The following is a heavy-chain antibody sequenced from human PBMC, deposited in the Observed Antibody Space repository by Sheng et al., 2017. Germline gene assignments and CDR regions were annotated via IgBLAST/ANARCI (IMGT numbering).Heavy chain of an antibody. CDR1: GGTFSSYA. CDR3: ASSYTYCSGGSCSFDY. V-gene: IGHV1-69*05. CDR2: IIPIFGTA. Sequence: QVQLVQSGAEVKKPGSSVKVSCKASGGTFSSYAISWVRQAPGQGLEWMGGIIPIFGTANYAQKFQGRVTITTDESTSTAYMELSSLRSEDTAVYYCASSYTYCSGGSCSFDYWGQGTLVTVSS. J-gene: IGHJ4*02. D-gene: IGHD2-15*01.